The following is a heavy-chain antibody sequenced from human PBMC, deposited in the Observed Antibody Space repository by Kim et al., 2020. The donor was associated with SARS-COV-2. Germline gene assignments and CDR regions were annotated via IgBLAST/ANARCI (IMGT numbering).Heavy chain of an antibody. D-gene: IGHD3-22*01. CDR3: ARALGYYYVIGAFDI. Sequence: DTVKGRFTISRDNTKNTLYLQMNSLRAEDTAVYYCARALGYYYVIGAFDIWGQGTMVTVSS. V-gene: IGHV3-53*01. J-gene: IGHJ3*02.